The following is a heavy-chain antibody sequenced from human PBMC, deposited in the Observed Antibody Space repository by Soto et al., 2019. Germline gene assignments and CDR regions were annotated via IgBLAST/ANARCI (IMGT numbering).Heavy chain of an antibody. CDR1: GYTFTSYD. Sequence: ASVKVSCKASGYTFTSYDINWVRQATGQGIEWMGWMNPNSGNTGYAQKFQGRVTMTRNTSISTAYMELSSLRSEDTAVYYCARVLRSYYDFWSGYYDYYYMDVWGKGTTVTVSS. J-gene: IGHJ6*03. D-gene: IGHD3-3*01. CDR2: MNPNSGNT. CDR3: ARVLRSYYDFWSGYYDYYYMDV. V-gene: IGHV1-8*01.